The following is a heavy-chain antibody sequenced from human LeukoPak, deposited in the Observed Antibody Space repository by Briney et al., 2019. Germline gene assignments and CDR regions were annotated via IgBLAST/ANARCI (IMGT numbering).Heavy chain of an antibody. J-gene: IGHJ4*02. CDR2: ISSTSTYI. V-gene: IGHV3-21*01. CDR1: GFTFSSYT. Sequence: GGSLRLSCAASGFTFSSYTMNWVRQAPGKGLEWVSFISSTSTYIYYADSVKGRFTISRDNAKNSLYLQMSSLRVEDTAVYYCARHYCNSTNCYAFDDWGQGTLVTVSS. D-gene: IGHD2-2*01. CDR3: ARHYCNSTNCYAFDD.